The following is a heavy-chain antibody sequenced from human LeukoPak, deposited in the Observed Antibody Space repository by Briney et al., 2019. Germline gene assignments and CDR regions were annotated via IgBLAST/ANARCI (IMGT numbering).Heavy chain of an antibody. J-gene: IGHJ4*02. D-gene: IGHD2-15*01. Sequence: PGGSLRLSCAASGFTFSSYSMNWVRQAPGKGLEWLSSISSSSSYIYYADSVKGRFTISRDNAKNSLYLQMNSLRAEDTAVYYCARDPGYCSGGSCYWGQGTLVTVSS. CDR3: ARDPGYCSGGSCY. CDR2: ISSSSSYI. CDR1: GFTFSSYS. V-gene: IGHV3-21*01.